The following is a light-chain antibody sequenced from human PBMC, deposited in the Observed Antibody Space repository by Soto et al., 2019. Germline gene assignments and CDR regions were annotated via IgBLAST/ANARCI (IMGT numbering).Light chain of an antibody. Sequence: EDVLTQSPGTLSLSPGESATLSCRASQSVSNNYLAWYQQKPGQGPRLLIFGSSDRATGILDRFSGSGSWTDFTLTISRLEPEDFAVYYCQQYGSPPPYTFGQGTKLEIK. CDR1: QSVSNNY. J-gene: IGKJ2*01. CDR3: QQYGSPPPYT. V-gene: IGKV3-20*01. CDR2: GSS.